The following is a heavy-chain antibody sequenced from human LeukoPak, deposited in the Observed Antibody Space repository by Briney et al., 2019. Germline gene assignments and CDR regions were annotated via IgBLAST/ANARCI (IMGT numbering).Heavy chain of an antibody. CDR1: AFTFRNYW. V-gene: IGHV3-7*01. J-gene: IGHJ4*02. CDR3: ARDLIAVAGDSGYFDY. Sequence: PGGSLRLSCAASAFTFRNYWMSWVRQAPGKGLEWVANIKQDGSEKYYVDSVKGRFTISRDNSKNTLYLQMNSLRAEDTAVYYCARDLIAVAGDSGYFDYWGQGTLVTVSS. CDR2: IKQDGSEK. D-gene: IGHD6-19*01.